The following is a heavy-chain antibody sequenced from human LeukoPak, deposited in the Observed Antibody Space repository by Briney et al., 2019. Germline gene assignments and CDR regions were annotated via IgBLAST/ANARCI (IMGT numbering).Heavy chain of an antibody. CDR3: ARGEPPYSSSWYGIDY. D-gene: IGHD6-13*01. CDR1: GFTVSNNY. V-gene: IGHV3-66*01. CDR2: IYSGGET. J-gene: IGHJ4*02. Sequence: PGGSLRLSCAASGFTVSNNYMGWVRQAPRKGLEWVSFIYSGGETYYADSVKGRFTISRDNSKNTLFLQMNNLRAEDTAVYYCARGEPPYSSSWYGIDYWGQGALVTVSS.